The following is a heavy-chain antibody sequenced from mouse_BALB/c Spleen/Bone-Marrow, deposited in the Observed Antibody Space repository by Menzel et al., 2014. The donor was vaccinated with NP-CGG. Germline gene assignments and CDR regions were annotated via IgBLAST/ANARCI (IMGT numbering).Heavy chain of an antibody. J-gene: IGHJ1*01. V-gene: IGHV5-6-3*01. CDR2: INNNGGST. CDR3: ARVYGWYFDV. CDR1: GFTFSSYG. Sequence: EVQRVESGGGLVQPGGSLKLSCVASGFTFSSYGMSWVRQTPDKRLELVATINNNGGSTYYPDSVKGQFTISRDNAKNTLYLQMSCLKSEDTAMYYCARVYGWYFDVWGAGTTVTVSS. D-gene: IGHD1-1*01.